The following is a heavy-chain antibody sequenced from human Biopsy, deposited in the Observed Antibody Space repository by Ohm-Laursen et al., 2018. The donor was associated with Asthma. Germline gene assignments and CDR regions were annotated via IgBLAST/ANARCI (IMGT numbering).Heavy chain of an antibody. D-gene: IGHD4-17*01. CDR2: HDHEEGGT. V-gene: IGHV1-24*01. CDR1: GYSLTDLS. CDR3: ASDFPKDYVRYNFQF. J-gene: IGHJ4*02. Sequence: SSVKVSCKVSGYSLTDLSMHWVRQAPGQGLEWMGGHDHEEGGTANARRFQGRVTMTEDTSTDTAYMELSSLSSDDTAVYYCASDFPKDYVRYNFQFWGQGTLVTVPS.